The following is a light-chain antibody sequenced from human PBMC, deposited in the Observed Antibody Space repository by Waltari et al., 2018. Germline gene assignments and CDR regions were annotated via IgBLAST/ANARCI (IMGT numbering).Light chain of an antibody. V-gene: IGKV2-28*01. CDR2: MVS. CDR1: QSLLQSNGYPF. J-gene: IGKJ1*01. Sequence: EIVMTQSPLSLPVTPREPASVSCRPRQSLLQSNGYPFLDWSVQKPGQSPQLLIYMVSKRASGVPDSFSGSGSGMDFTLETSRVEAEDVGVYYGMQARQTPWTFGQGTKVEIK. CDR3: MQARQTPWT.